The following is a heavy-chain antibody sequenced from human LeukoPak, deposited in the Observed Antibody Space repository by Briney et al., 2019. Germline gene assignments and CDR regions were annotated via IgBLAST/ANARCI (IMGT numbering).Heavy chain of an antibody. CDR3: ARGPPLPFDI. Sequence: SETLSLTCTVYGYSISSGYYWGWIRQPPGKGLEWIGSIYHSGSTYYNPSLKSRVTISVDTSKNQFSLKLSSVTAADTAVYYCARGPPLPFDIWGQGTMVTVSS. J-gene: IGHJ3*02. D-gene: IGHD1-14*01. CDR1: GYSISSGYY. V-gene: IGHV4-38-2*02. CDR2: IYHSGST.